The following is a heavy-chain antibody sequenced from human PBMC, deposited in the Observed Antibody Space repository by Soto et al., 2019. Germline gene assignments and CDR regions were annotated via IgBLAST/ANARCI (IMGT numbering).Heavy chain of an antibody. J-gene: IGHJ6*03. CDR2: IYYSGST. Sequence: SETLSLTCTVSGGSISSYYWSWIRQPPGKGLEWIGYIYYSGSTNYNPSLKSRVTISVDTSKNQFSLKLSSVTAADTAVYYCARVWPAAMELHGFYMDVWGKGTTVTVSS. V-gene: IGHV4-59*01. CDR1: GGSISSYY. CDR3: ARVWPAAMELHGFYMDV. D-gene: IGHD2-2*01.